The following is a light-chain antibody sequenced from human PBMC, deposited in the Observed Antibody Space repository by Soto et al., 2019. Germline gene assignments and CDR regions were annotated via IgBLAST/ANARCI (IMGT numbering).Light chain of an antibody. CDR1: QSLLHSNGYNY. CDR2: LGS. V-gene: IGKV2-28*01. J-gene: IGKJ1*01. CDR3: MQAQQTRT. Sequence: DIVMTQSPLSLPVTPGEPASISCRSSQSLLHSNGYNYLDWYLQKPGQSPQLLIYLGSYRASGVPDRFSGSGSGTDFTLKISRVEAEDVGVYYCMQAQQTRTFGQGTKVDIK.